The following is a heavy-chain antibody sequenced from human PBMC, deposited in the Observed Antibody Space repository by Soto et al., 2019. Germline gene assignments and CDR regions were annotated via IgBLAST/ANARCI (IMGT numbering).Heavy chain of an antibody. J-gene: IGHJ6*02. CDR3: ARGRSGYYFGCMDV. D-gene: IGHD5-12*01. Sequence: HPGVLMRFSVVASGFIFSSYVMHWARHSSGKGLEWVAVIWYDGSNKYYADSVKGRFTISRDNSKNTLYLQMNSLRAEDTAVYYCARGRSGYYFGCMDVWGQGTTVTFSS. CDR1: GFIFSSYV. CDR2: IWYDGSNK. V-gene: IGHV3-33*01.